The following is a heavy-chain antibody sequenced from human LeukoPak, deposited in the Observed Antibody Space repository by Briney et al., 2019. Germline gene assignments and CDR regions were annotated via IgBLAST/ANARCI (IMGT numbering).Heavy chain of an antibody. D-gene: IGHD3-10*01. CDR1: GFTFSGYD. Sequence: GGSLRISCAASGFTFSGYDMHWVRQAPGKGLERVAVIWYDGSNKYCADSVKGRFTISRDNSKNTLYLQMNSLRAEDTAMYYCARVGYGSGSYSTDYWGQGTLVTVSS. J-gene: IGHJ4*02. CDR2: IWYDGSNK. CDR3: ARVGYGSGSYSTDY. V-gene: IGHV3-33*01.